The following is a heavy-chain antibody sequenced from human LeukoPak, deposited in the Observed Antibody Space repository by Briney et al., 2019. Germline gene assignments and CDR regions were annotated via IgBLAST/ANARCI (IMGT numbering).Heavy chain of an antibody. CDR2: INPNSGGT. J-gene: IGHJ6*02. D-gene: IGHD3-10*01. Sequence: ASMKVSCKASGYTFTGYYMHWVRQAPGQGLEWMGWINPNSGGTNYAQKFQGWATMTRDTSISTAYMELSRLRSDDTAVYYCARDAGMVRGIGYYGMDVWGQGTTVTVSS. V-gene: IGHV1-2*04. CDR3: ARDAGMVRGIGYYGMDV. CDR1: GYTFTGYY.